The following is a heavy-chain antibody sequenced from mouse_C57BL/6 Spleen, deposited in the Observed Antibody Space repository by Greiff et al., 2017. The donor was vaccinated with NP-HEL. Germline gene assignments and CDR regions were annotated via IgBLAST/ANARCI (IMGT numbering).Heavy chain of an antibody. CDR2: IDPSDRYT. CDR1: GYTFTSYW. V-gene: IGHV1-69*01. J-gene: IGHJ2*01. Sequence: VQLQQPGAELVMPGASVKLSCKASGYTFTSYWMHWVKQRPGQGLEWIGEIDPSDRYTNYTQKFTGKSTLTVDKYSSTAYMPLSSLPSEDSAVYYCARFGYGYWGQGTTLTVSS. D-gene: IGHD2-10*02. CDR3: ARFGYGY.